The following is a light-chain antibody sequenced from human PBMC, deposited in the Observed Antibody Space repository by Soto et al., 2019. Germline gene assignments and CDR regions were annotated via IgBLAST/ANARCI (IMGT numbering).Light chain of an antibody. CDR3: CSDAGSSTSVV. CDR2: EGS. Sequence: QSALTQPASVSGSPGQSITISCTGTSSDVGSYNLVSWYQQHPGKAPKLMIYEGSKRPAGVSNRFSGSKSGNTASLTISGLQAEDEADYYGCSDAGSSTSVVFGGGTKLTVL. V-gene: IGLV2-23*01. CDR1: SSDVGSYNL. J-gene: IGLJ2*01.